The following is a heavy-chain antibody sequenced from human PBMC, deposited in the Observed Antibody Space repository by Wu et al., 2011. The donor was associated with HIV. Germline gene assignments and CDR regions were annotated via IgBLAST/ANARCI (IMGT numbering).Heavy chain of an antibody. CDR1: GGSFNDYA. CDR2: IIPLFGTS. Sequence: QVQLVQSGTEVKKPGSSVKVSCRASGGSFNDYAISWVRRAPGQGLEWLGRIIPLFGTSSYPQRLQDRVTITADESTRTVSMELRSLRSDDTAVYYCAFGGGETLNMYYFNYWGQGTLVTVPS. J-gene: IGHJ4*02. CDR3: AFGGGETLNMYYFNY. V-gene: IGHV1-69*15. D-gene: IGHD3-3*01.